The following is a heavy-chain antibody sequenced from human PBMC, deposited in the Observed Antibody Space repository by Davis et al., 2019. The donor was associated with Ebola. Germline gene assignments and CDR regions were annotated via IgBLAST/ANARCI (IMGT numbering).Heavy chain of an antibody. V-gene: IGHV1-8*01. CDR2: MNPNSGNT. Sequence: ASVKVSCKASGYTFTSYDIYWVRQATGQGLEWMGWMNPNSGNTGYAQKFQGRVTMTRDTSISTAYMELSSLRSKDTAVYYCARGLSSSGDTFDYWGQGTLVTVSS. D-gene: IGHD6-6*01. CDR1: GYTFTSYD. J-gene: IGHJ4*02. CDR3: ARGLSSSGDTFDY.